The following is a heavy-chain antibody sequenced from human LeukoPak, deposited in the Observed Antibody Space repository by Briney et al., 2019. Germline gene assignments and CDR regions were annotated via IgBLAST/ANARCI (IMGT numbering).Heavy chain of an antibody. J-gene: IGHJ4*02. CDR3: ARDRFSGSYSDY. D-gene: IGHD1-26*01. V-gene: IGHV1-2*02. CDR2: INPNSGGT. CDR1: GYTFTGYY. Sequence: ASVKVSCKASGYTFTGYYMHWVRQAPGQGLEWMGWINPNSGGTNYAQKFQGRVTMTRDTSISTAYMELSRLRSDDTAVYYCARDRFSGSYSDYWGQGTLVTVSS.